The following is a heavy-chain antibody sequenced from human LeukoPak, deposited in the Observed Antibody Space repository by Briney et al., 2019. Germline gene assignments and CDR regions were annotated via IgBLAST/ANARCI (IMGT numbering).Heavy chain of an antibody. D-gene: IGHD3-10*01. CDR1: GDSISGDS. CDR2: FHNSRTT. CDR3: ARGHLGLSP. V-gene: IGHV4-59*01. J-gene: IGHJ5*02. Sequence: PSETLSLTCTVSGDSISGDSWTWIRQPPGQGLEWIGYFHNSRTTSYNPSLTGRVIISVDTAMDQISLKLNSVTAADTAVYYCARGHLGLSPWGQGTLVTVSS.